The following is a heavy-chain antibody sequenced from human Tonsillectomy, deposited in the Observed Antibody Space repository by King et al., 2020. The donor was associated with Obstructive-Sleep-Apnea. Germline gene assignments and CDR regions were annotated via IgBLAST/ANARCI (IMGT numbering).Heavy chain of an antibody. Sequence: QLVQSGAEVKKPGASVKVSCKASGYSFTGYYIHCVRQAPGEGLEWVGWINTNSGGTNYAQKFQGRVTLTRDTSISTAYMELNRLRSDDTAVYYCAKTFKAGYCSGGSCSPKDVWGQGTTVTVSS. D-gene: IGHD2-15*01. CDR3: AKTFKAGYCSGGSCSPKDV. V-gene: IGHV1-2*02. CDR2: INTNSGGT. CDR1: GYSFTGYY. J-gene: IGHJ6*02.